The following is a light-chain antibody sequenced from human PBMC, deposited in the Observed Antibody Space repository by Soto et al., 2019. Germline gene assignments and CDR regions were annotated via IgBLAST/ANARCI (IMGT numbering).Light chain of an antibody. CDR1: SGHSSYA. CDR2: LNSDGSH. V-gene: IGLV4-69*01. Sequence: QPVLTQSPSASASLGASVNLTCTLSSGHSSYAIAWHQQQPEKGPRYLLKLNSDGSHSKGVWIPDRFSDSSTGAERSLTISRLESEDEADYYCQTWGTDIVVFGGGTKLTVL. CDR3: QTWGTDIVV. J-gene: IGLJ2*01.